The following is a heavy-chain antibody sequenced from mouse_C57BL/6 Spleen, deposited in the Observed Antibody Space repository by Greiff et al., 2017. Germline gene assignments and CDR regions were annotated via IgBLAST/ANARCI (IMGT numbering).Heavy chain of an antibody. CDR2: IDPETGGT. Sequence: QVQLQQSGAELVRPGASVTLSCKASGYTFTDYEMHWVKQTPVHGLEWIGAIDPETGGTAYNQKFKGKAILTADKSSSTAYMELRSLTSEDSAVYYCFDYYGSSGMDYWGQGTSVTVSS. J-gene: IGHJ4*01. V-gene: IGHV1-15*01. CDR3: FDYYGSSGMDY. D-gene: IGHD1-1*01. CDR1: GYTFTDYE.